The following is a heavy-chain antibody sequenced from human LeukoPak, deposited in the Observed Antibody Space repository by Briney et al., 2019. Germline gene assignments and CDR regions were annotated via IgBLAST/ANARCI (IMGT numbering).Heavy chain of an antibody. CDR3: VRGRLLRSTKYFDY. CDR1: GFTFSSYW. V-gene: IGHV3-74*01. Sequence: PPGGSLRLSCAASGFTFSSYWMHWVRQAPGKGLVWVSYIDAGATSTNYADSVWGRFTLSRDNAQNSVHLQMNSLRDEDTAVYYCVRGRLLRSTKYFDYWGQGALVTVS. D-gene: IGHD2-21*02. CDR2: IDAGATST. J-gene: IGHJ4*02.